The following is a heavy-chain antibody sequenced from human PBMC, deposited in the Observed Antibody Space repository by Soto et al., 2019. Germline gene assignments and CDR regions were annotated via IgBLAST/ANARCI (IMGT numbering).Heavy chain of an antibody. CDR3: ARVGGINWFDP. CDR2: IYYSGST. J-gene: IGHJ5*02. V-gene: IGHV4-31*03. D-gene: IGHD3-16*01. Sequence: SETLSLTCTVSGGSISSGGYYWSWIRQHPGKGLEWIGYIYYSGSTYYNPSLKSRVTISVDTSKNQFSLKLSSATAADTAVYYCARVGGINWFDPRGQRTPVTVSS. CDR1: GGSISSGGYY.